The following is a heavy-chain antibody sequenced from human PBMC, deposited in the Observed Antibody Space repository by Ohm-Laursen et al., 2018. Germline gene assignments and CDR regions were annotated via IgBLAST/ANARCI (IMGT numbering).Heavy chain of an antibody. V-gene: IGHV4-31*03. CDR1: GGSFSSADYY. D-gene: IGHD6-19*01. CDR2: VSYSENT. J-gene: IGHJ4*02. Sequence: TLSLTCPVSGGSFSSADYYWSWIRHHPGKGLEWIGYVSYSENTYYNPSLKSRLLISVDRSKNQFSLKLSSVIAADTAMYYCARHASVTGLDYWGQGTLVTVSS. CDR3: ARHASVTGLDY.